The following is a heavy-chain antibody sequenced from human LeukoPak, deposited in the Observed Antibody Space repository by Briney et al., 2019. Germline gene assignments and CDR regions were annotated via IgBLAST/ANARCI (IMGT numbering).Heavy chain of an antibody. J-gene: IGHJ4*02. CDR1: GFTVSTNS. D-gene: IGHD3-22*01. CDR2: IYSGGST. V-gene: IGHV3-53*01. Sequence: GGSLRLSCTVSGFTVSTNSMSWVRQTPGKGLEWVSFIYSGGSTHYSDSVKGRFTISRDNSKNTLYLQMNSLRAEDTAVYYCARRAGDYSHPYDYWGQGTLVTVSS. CDR3: ARRAGDYSHPYDY.